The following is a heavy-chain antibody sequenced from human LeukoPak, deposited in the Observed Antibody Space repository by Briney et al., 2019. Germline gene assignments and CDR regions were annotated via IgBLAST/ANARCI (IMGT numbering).Heavy chain of an antibody. J-gene: IGHJ1*01. CDR3: ARADCSSSSCYTVAH. D-gene: IGHD2-2*02. Sequence: GGSLRLSCAASGFTFNSYAMQWVRQAPGEGLEYVSGISSDGDATYYANSVKERFIISRDNSRNMLYLQMGRLRPEDMAVYYCARADCSSSSCYTVAHWGQGTLVTVSP. V-gene: IGHV3-64*01. CDR2: ISSDGDAT. CDR1: GFTFNSYA.